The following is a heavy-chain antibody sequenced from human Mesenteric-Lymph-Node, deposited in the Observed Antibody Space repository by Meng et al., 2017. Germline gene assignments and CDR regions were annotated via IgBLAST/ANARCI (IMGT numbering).Heavy chain of an antibody. J-gene: IGHJ6*02. Sequence: GGSLRLSCAASGFTFDDYAMHWVRQAPGKGLEWVSLISWDGGSTYYADSVKGRFTISRDNSKNTLYLQMNSLRAEDTAVYYCAGGTTPQRPYYYYGMDVWGQGTTVTVSS. CDR1: GFTFDDYA. CDR2: ISWDGGST. D-gene: IGHD2-15*01. V-gene: IGHV3-43D*04. CDR3: AGGTTPQRPYYYYGMDV.